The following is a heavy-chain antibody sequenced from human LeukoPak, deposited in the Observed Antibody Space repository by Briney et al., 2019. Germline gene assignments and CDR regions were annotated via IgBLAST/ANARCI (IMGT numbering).Heavy chain of an antibody. J-gene: IGHJ4*02. CDR1: GSTFTGYY. V-gene: IGHV1-2*06. D-gene: IGHD1-1*01. CDR2: INPNSGDT. Sequence: ASVKVSCKASGSTFTGYYMHWIRQAPGQGLEWMGRINPNSGDTDYAQKFQGRVTMTRDTSITTLYMELSSLRSDDTAVYYCARRTHDYWGQGTLVNVSS. CDR3: ARRTHDY.